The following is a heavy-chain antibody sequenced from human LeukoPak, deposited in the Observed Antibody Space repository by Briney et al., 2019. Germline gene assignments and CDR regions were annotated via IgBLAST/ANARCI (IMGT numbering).Heavy chain of an antibody. J-gene: IGHJ4*02. Sequence: GGSLRLSWAVSGITLSNYGMRWVRQAPGKGMEWVAGISDSGGSTKYADSVKGRFTISRDNPKNTLFLQMNSLRAEDTAVYFWAKRGVVIRVVLVGFHKEAYYFESWGQGALVTVSS. CDR2: ISDSGGST. D-gene: IGHD3/OR15-3a*01. CDR3: AKRGVVIRVVLVGFHKEAYYFES. CDR1: GITLSNYG. V-gene: IGHV3-23*01.